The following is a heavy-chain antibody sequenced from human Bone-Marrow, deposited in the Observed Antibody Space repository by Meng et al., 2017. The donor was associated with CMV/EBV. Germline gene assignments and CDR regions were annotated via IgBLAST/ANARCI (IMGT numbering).Heavy chain of an antibody. CDR2: INAGNGTT. D-gene: IGHD1-7*01. J-gene: IGHJ4*02. V-gene: IGHV1-3*01. CDR3: ARDHGGGTTLDS. Sequence: CKAPGCTFPNPLHHWVRQAPGRRLEWMGWINAGNGTTKYPQNFQGRGTITRDTSATTAYMALSSLRSEDTAVYYCARDHGGGTTLDSWGQGTLVTVSS. CDR1: GCTFPNPL.